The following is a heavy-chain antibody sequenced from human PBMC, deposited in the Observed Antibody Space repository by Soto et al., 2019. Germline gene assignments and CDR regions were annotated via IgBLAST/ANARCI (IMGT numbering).Heavy chain of an antibody. D-gene: IGHD3-22*01. CDR2: INPSSGST. J-gene: IGHJ4*02. CDR3: ASGPPAFNYDSSGYYGY. Sequence: ASVKVSCKASGYTFTSYYMHWVRQAPGQGLEWMGIINPSSGSTSYAQKFQGRVTMTRDTSTSTVYMELSSLRSEDTAVYYCASGPPAFNYDSSGYYGYWGQGTLVTVSS. V-gene: IGHV1-46*01. CDR1: GYTFTSYY.